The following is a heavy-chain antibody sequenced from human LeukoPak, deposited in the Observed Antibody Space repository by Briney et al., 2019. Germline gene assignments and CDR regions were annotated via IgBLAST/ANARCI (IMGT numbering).Heavy chain of an antibody. D-gene: IGHD2-21*02. Sequence: GGSLRLSCAASGFTFSSYGMHWVRQAPGKGLEWVAVISYDGSNKYYADSVKGRFTISRDNSKNTLYLQMNSLRAEDTAVYYCAKDRDMTAGGPPGYGMDVWGQGTTVTVSS. CDR2: ISYDGSNK. V-gene: IGHV3-30*18. J-gene: IGHJ6*02. CDR3: AKDRDMTAGGPPGYGMDV. CDR1: GFTFSSYG.